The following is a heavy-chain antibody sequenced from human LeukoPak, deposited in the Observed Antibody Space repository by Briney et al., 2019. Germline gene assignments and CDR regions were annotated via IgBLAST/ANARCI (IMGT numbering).Heavy chain of an antibody. Sequence: GGSLRLSCAASGFTVSSNYMSWVRQAPGKGLEWVAVIWYDGSNKYYADSVKGRFTISRDNSKNTLYLQMNSLRAEDTAEYYCAREWIVGAERSRNYYTFGTDVCGQGTTVTASS. V-gene: IGHV3-33*08. CDR1: GFTVSSNY. J-gene: IGHJ6*02. CDR2: IWYDGSNK. D-gene: IGHD1-26*01. CDR3: AREWIVGAERSRNYYTFGTDV.